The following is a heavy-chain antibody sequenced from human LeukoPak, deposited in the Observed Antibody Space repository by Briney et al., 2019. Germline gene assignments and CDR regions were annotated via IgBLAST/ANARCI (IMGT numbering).Heavy chain of an antibody. D-gene: IGHD5-18*01. J-gene: IGHJ4*02. V-gene: IGHV3-21*01. CDR1: GLTFTTYT. CDR3: ARDSGHSYGFDY. CDR2: ITSSSSYI. Sequence: GGSLRLSCVASGLTFTTYTMNWVRQAPGKGLQWVSSITSSSSYIYYIDSVKGRFTISRDNAKNSLYLQMNSLRAEDTAVYYCARDSGHSYGFDYWGQGTLVTVSS.